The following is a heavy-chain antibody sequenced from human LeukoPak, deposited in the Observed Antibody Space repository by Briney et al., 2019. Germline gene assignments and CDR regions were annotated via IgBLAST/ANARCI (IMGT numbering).Heavy chain of an antibody. CDR1: GFTFSSYS. D-gene: IGHD5-18*01. CDR2: IGSSSSYI. CDR3: ARTPGYSYGYWFDY. V-gene: IGHV3-21*01. Sequence: GGSLRLSCAASGFTFSSYSMNWVRQAPGKGLEWVSSIGSSSSYIYYADSVKGRFTISRDNAKNSLYLQMNSLRAEDTAVYYCARTPGYSYGYWFDYWGQGTLVTVSS. J-gene: IGHJ4*02.